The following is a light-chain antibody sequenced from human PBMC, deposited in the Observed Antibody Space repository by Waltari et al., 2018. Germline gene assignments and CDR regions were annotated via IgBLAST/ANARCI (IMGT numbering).Light chain of an antibody. V-gene: IGKV3-20*01. CDR2: GAS. CDR3: QQYSASTGT. J-gene: IGKJ1*01. CDR1: QTINSNH. Sequence: EIVLTQSPGTMSLSPRDRAILSCRSSQTINSNHLAWYQQKPGQAPRLLIHGASSRAIGIPDRFFGSGSGTDFTLSISRLEPEDSGVYYCQQYSASTGTFGQGTKVEIK.